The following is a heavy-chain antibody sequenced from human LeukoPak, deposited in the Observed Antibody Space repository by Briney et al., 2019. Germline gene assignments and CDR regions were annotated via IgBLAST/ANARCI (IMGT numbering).Heavy chain of an antibody. CDR2: ISGSGGST. J-gene: IGHJ5*02. CDR1: GFTFSSDA. CDR3: AKGPAMVRGTFDP. D-gene: IGHD3-10*01. Sequence: GGSLRLSCAASGFTFSSDAMSWVRQAPGKGLEWVSAISGSGGSTYYADSVKGRFTISRDNSKNTLYLQMNSLRTEETAVYYCAKGPAMVRGTFDPWGQGTLVTVSS. V-gene: IGHV3-23*01.